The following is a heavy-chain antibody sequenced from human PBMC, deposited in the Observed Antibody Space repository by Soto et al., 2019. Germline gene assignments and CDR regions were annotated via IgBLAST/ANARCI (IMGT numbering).Heavy chain of an antibody. CDR3: ARHQGDYRYWYFDL. J-gene: IGHJ2*01. CDR2: IKQDGSEK. D-gene: IGHD3-16*01. V-gene: IGHV3-7*01. CDR1: GFTFSSYW. Sequence: EVQLVESGGGLVQPGGSLRLSCAASGFTFSSYWMNWVRQAPGKGLEWVANIKQDGSEKYYVDSVKGRFTISRDNAENSLYLQKNGLRAEDTAVYYCARHQGDYRYWYFDLWGRGTLVTVSS.